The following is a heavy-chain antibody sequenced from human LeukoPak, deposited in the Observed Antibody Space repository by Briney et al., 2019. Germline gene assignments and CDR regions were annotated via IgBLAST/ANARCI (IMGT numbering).Heavy chain of an antibody. CDR3: ARHLHYGSGSSDY. J-gene: IGHJ4*02. CDR1: GGSISSYY. CDR2: IYYSGST. V-gene: IGHV4-59*08. D-gene: IGHD3-10*01. Sequence: SETLSLTCTVSGGSISSYYWSWIRQPPGKGLEWIGYIYYSGSTNYNPSLKSRVTISVDTSKNQFSLKLSSVTAADTAVYYCARHLHYGSGSSDYWGQGTLVTVSS.